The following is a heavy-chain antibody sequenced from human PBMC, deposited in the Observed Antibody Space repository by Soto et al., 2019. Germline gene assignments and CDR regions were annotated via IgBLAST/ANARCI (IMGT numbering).Heavy chain of an antibody. Sequence: ASVKVSCKASGYSFAGYYIHWVRQAPGQGLEWMGWINPDSGATNYAQNFQGRVTLTSDTSISTASMDLTSLTSDDTAVYYCARGDYGTGGYPFPYFDYWGQGTLVTVSS. V-gene: IGHV1-2*02. D-gene: IGHD2-8*02. CDR3: ARGDYGTGGYPFPYFDY. CDR1: GYSFAGYY. CDR2: INPDSGAT. J-gene: IGHJ4*02.